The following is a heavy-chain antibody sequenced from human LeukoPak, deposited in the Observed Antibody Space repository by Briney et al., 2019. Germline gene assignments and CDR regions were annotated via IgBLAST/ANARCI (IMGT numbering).Heavy chain of an antibody. J-gene: IGHJ4*02. CDR2: ISYDGGIK. CDR1: GFTFSRYG. D-gene: IGHD5-24*01. CDR3: AKDDRWLQFCC. Sequence: GRSLRLSCAASGFTFSRYGIHWVRQAPGKGLEWVAVISYDGGIKYYADSVRGRFTISRDNSRNTLYLQMNSLRAEDTAVYYCAKDDRWLQFCCWGQGTLVTVSA. V-gene: IGHV3-30*18.